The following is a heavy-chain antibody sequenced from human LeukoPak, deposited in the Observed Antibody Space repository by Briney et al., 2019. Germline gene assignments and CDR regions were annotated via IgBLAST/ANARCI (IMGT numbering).Heavy chain of an antibody. J-gene: IGHJ5*02. CDR3: ARGREDYYDSSGYAP. D-gene: IGHD3-22*01. V-gene: IGHV3-33*01. Sequence: PGGSLRLSCAASGFTFSSYGMHWVRQAPGKGLEWVAVIWYDGSTKYYADSVKGRFTISRDNSKNTLYLQMNSLRAEDTAVYYCARGREDYYDSSGYAPWGQGTLVTVSS. CDR1: GFTFSSYG. CDR2: IWYDGSTK.